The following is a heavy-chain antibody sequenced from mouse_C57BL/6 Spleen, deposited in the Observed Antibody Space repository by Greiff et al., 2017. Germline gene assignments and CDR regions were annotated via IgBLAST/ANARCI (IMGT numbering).Heavy chain of an antibody. V-gene: IGHV1-52*01. J-gene: IGHJ2*01. CDR2: IYPSDSET. D-gene: IGHD1-1*01. CDR3: ARSGDFITAVVGLDY. Sequence: QVQLQQPGAELVRPGSSVKLSCKASGFTFTSYWMHWVKQRPIQGLEWIGTIYPSDSETHYNQKFKGKATLTVDKSSSTAYMQLSSLTSEDSAVYYCARSGDFITAVVGLDYWGQGTTVTVSS. CDR1: GFTFTSYW.